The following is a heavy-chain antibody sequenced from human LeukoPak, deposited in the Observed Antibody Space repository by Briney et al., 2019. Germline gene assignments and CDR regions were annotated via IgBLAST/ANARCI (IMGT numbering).Heavy chain of an antibody. J-gene: IGHJ3*02. D-gene: IGHD2-2*01. CDR1: GVSITTYQ. CDR2: TQSSGST. CDR3: ATNAGPAPHDAFDI. Sequence: SETLSLTCTVSGVSITTYQWYWIRQPPGQGLEWIDYTQSSGSTDYNPSLKSRVTISKDTSKNQFSLRLSSVTAADTALYYCATNAGPAPHDAFDIWGQGTMVTVSS. V-gene: IGHV4-4*08.